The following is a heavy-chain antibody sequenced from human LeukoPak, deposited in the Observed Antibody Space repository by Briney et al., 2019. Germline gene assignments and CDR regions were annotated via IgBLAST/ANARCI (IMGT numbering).Heavy chain of an antibody. J-gene: IGHJ4*02. CDR2: TYPGDSDT. Sequence: GESLKISCQSSGYSFTSYWIGWVRQMPGKGLEWMGMTYPGDSDTRYSPSFQGQVTISAEKSINTAYLQWSSLKASDTAMYYCARRDHYDSSGFPYYFDSWGQGTLVTVSS. V-gene: IGHV5-51*01. CDR3: ARRDHYDSSGFPYYFDS. D-gene: IGHD3-22*01. CDR1: GYSFTSYW.